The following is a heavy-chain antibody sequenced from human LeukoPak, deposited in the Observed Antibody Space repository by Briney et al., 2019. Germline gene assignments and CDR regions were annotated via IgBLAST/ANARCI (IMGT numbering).Heavy chain of an antibody. CDR2: INHSGST. J-gene: IGHJ4*02. D-gene: IGHD1-1*01. Sequence: NPSETLSLTCAVYGGSFSGYYWSWIRQPPGKGLEWIGEINHSGSTNYNPSLKSRVTISVDTSKNQFSLKLSSVTAADTAVYYCARSNWDRRLDYWGQGTLVTVSS. CDR3: ARSNWDRRLDY. V-gene: IGHV4-34*01. CDR1: GGSFSGYY.